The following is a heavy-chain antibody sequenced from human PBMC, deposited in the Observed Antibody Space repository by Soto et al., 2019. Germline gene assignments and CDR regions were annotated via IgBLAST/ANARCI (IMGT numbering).Heavy chain of an antibody. V-gene: IGHV1-69*01. Sequence: QVQLGRSGAGGKKPGSSVKVPCKASGGPFGSFLFSWVRQAPGQGLEWMGGIIPIFGTANYAQKFQGRVTITADESTSTAYMELSSLRSEDTAVYYCAREEYSGSYAGEFDYWGQGTLVTVSS. J-gene: IGHJ4*02. D-gene: IGHD1-26*01. CDR3: AREEYSGSYAGEFDY. CDR1: GGPFGSFL. CDR2: IIPIFGTA.